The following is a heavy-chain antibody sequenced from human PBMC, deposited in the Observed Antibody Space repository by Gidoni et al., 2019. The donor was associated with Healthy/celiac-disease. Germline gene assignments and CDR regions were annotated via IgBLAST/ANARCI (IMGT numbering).Heavy chain of an antibody. J-gene: IGHJ6*02. CDR2: IIPIFGTA. CDR3: ASRYLIWSGYPYYYGMDV. D-gene: IGHD3-3*01. V-gene: IGHV1-69*01. CDR1: GGTFSSYA. Sequence: QVQLVQSGAEVKKPGSSVKVSCKASGGTFSSYAISWVRQAPGQGLEWMGGIIPIFGTANYAQKFQGRVTITADESTSTAYMELSSLRSEDTAVYYCASRYLIWSGYPYYYGMDVWGQGTTVTVSS.